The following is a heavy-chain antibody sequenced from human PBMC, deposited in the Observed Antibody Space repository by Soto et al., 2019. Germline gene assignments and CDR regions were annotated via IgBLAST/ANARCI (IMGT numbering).Heavy chain of an antibody. V-gene: IGHV3-66*01. CDR3: ARAPAARRYYYYYMDV. J-gene: IGHJ6*03. CDR2: IYSGGST. D-gene: IGHD2-2*01. CDR1: GFTVSSNY. Sequence: GGSLRLSCAASGFTVSSNYMSWVRQAPGKGLEWVSVIYSGGSTYYADSVKGRFTISRDNSKNTLYLQMNSLRAEDTAVYYCARAPAARRYYYYYMDVWGKGTTVTVSS.